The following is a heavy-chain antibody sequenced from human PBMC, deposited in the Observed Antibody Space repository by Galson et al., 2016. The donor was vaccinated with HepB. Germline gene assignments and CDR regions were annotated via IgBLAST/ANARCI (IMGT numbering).Heavy chain of an antibody. Sequence: PALVKPTQTLTLTCTFPGFSLSTSGEGVGWIRQPPGKALEWLARIWWNDYQRYSLSLKSRLTSTKDTSKNQVVFTMTNMDPVDTATYFFAHSPPYYSGSGSYYFDNWGQGTLVTVSS. J-gene: IGHJ4*02. CDR2: IWWNDYQ. D-gene: IGHD3-10*01. CDR1: GFSLSTSGEG. CDR3: AHSPPYYSGSGSYYFDN. V-gene: IGHV2-5*01.